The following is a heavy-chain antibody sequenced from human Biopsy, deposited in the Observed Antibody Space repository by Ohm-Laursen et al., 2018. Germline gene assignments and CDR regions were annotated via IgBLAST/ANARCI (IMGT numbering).Heavy chain of an antibody. J-gene: IGHJ4*02. CDR1: GDSINSSY. CDR2: ISNSGNT. D-gene: IGHD2-15*01. V-gene: IGHV4-59*08. Sequence: SEILSLTCTVSGDSINSSYWSWIRQAPGKGLEWIGFISNSGNTNYNPSLKSRVTISADTSKNQFSLKLGSVTVADTAVFYCARRGSGGRSFDYWGQGSLVTVSS. CDR3: ARRGSGGRSFDY.